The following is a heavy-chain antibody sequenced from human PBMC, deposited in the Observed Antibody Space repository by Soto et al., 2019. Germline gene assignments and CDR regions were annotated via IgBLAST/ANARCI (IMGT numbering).Heavy chain of an antibody. Sequence: QVHLVQSGTELKKPGASVRVSCKSSGYAFTDHFINWVRQAPGQGLEWMGWINPASGETNYAQDFQGRVTMTRDTPVSEAYMELTSLTSDDTAFYFCARGGTFSKGWFDTWGQGTLVTVSS. CDR2: INPASGET. CDR1: GYAFTDHF. V-gene: IGHV1-2*02. CDR3: ARGGTFSKGWFDT. D-gene: IGHD4-4*01. J-gene: IGHJ5*02.